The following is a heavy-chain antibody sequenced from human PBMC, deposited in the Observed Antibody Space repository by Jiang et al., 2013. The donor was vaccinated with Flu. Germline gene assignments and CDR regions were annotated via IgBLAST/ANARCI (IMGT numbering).Heavy chain of an antibody. J-gene: IGHJ4*02. CDR1: GGTFSSSA. CDR2: IIPILDKT. Sequence: SGAEVKRPGSSVKVSCKASGGTFSSSAISWVRQAPGQGLEWMGRIIPILDKTNYPQKSQDRVTLTADMSTSTVYMELSSLRFEDTAVYYCAGGTLRRNSSASYFFDYWGQGTLVTVSS. CDR3: AGGTLRRNSSASYFFDY. V-gene: IGHV1-69*04. D-gene: IGHD6-19*01.